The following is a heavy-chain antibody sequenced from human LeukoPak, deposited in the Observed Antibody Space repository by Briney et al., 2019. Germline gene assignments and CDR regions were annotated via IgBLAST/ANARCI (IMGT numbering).Heavy chain of an antibody. Sequence: GGSLRLSCAASGFTFSSYWMGWVRQAPGKGLEWVANIKPDGSEQYYLDSVKGRFTISRDNAKNSLSLQMSSLRAEDTAVYYCARDPTTSQGSDAFDIWGQGTRVTVSS. CDR3: ARDPTTSQGSDAFDI. CDR1: GFTFSSYW. V-gene: IGHV3-7*01. CDR2: IKPDGSEQ. J-gene: IGHJ3*02. D-gene: IGHD1-1*01.